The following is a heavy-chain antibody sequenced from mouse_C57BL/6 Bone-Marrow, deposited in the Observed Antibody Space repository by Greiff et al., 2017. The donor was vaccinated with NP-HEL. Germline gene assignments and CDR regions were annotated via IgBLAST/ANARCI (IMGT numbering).Heavy chain of an antibody. CDR1: GFSLTSYG. D-gene: IGHD2-1*01. J-gene: IGHJ4*01. CDR2: IWSGGST. V-gene: IGHV2-4*01. CDR3: AKNFLYYGYYAMDY. Sequence: VQLQESGPGLVQPSQSLSITCTVSGFSLTSYGVHWVRQPPGKGLEWLGVIWSGGSTDYNAAFISRLSISKDNSKSQVFFKMNSLQADDTAIYYCAKNFLYYGYYAMDYWGQGTSVTVSS.